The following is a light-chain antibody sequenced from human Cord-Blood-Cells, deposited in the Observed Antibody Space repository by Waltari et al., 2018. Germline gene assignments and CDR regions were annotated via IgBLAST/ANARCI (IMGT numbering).Light chain of an antibody. V-gene: IGLV1-47*01. J-gene: IGLJ3*02. CDR2: GNN. CDR3: AAWDDSLSGPV. CDR1: SSNIGSNY. Sequence: QSVLTQPPSASGTPGQRVTISCSGSSSNIGSNYVYWYHQLPGTAPKLRIYGNNPRPAGVPDRFSGSKSGTSASLAFSGLRSEDEADYYCAAWDDSLSGPVFGGGTKLTVL.